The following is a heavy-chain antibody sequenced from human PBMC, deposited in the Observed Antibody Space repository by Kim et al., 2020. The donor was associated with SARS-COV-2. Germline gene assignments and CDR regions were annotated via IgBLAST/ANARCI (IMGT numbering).Heavy chain of an antibody. V-gene: IGHV6-1*01. J-gene: IGHJ3*02. D-gene: IGHD6-19*01. CDR3: ARVWGGNGWPYAFDI. CDR2: TYCRSKWYN. CDR1: GDSVSSNSAA. Sequence: SQTLSLTCAISGDSVSSNSAAWNWIRQSPSRGLEWLGRTYCRSKWYNDYAVSVKSRITINPHTSENQFSLQLNSVTPEDTAVYFCARVWGGNGWPYAFDIWGQGTMVTVSS.